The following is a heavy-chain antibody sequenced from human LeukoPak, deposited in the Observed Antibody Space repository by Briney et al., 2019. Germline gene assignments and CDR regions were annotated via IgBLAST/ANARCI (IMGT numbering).Heavy chain of an antibody. CDR1: GYRFTDYW. CDR2: IYPDDSDI. J-gene: IGHJ4*02. D-gene: IGHD3-9*01. V-gene: IGHV5-51*01. Sequence: GESLKISCKGSGYRFTDYWIGWVRQMPGKGLECMGIIYPDDSDIRYSPSFQGQVTISADKPINTAYLQWSSLKASDTAMYYCARRNYDILTGYYNDFFDYWGQGTLVTVSS. CDR3: ARRNYDILTGYYNDFFDY.